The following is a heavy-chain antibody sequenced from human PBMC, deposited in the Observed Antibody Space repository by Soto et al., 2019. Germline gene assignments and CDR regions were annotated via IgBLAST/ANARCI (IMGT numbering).Heavy chain of an antibody. J-gene: IGHJ4*02. Sequence: PWGSLRPSCSTSGFTFSTYAINFFRQSPFKWLEWVSALSGSGGTTYYADSVRGRFTISRDNSKNTLFLQMSSLRAEDTALYYCAKQRAGYGSGSDTFYFDFWGQGTLVTLL. V-gene: IGHV3-23*01. CDR1: GFTFSTYA. CDR2: LSGSGGTT. CDR3: AKQRAGYGSGSDTFYFDF. D-gene: IGHD3-10*01.